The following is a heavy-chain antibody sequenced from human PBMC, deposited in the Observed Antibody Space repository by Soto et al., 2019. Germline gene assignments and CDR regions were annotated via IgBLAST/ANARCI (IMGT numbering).Heavy chain of an antibody. CDR3: ARHLLLYYYDSSGYYLRDAFDI. D-gene: IGHD3-22*01. CDR2: IYYSGST. V-gene: IGHV4-39*01. J-gene: IGHJ3*02. CDR1: SAPVSSSTYT. Sequence: SETLSLTCTVSSAPVSSSTYTWGWIRQPPGKGLEWIGSIYYSGSTYYNPSLNSRVTVSVDTSKNQFSLKVTSVTAADTAVYYCARHLLLYYYDSSGYYLRDAFDIWGQGTMVTVS.